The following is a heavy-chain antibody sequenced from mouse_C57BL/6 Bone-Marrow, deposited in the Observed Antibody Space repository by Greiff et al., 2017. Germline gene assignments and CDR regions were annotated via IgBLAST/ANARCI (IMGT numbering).Heavy chain of an antibody. CDR2: ISSGGDYI. CDR3: TRGYGSSPYYAMDY. J-gene: IGHJ4*01. Sequence: EVHLVESGEGLVKPGGSLKLSCAASGFTFSSYAMSWVRQTPEKRLEWVAYISSGGDYIYYADTVKGRFTISRDNARNTLYLQMSSLKSEDTAMYYCTRGYGSSPYYAMDYWGQGTSVTVSS. V-gene: IGHV5-9-1*02. CDR1: GFTFSSYA. D-gene: IGHD1-1*01.